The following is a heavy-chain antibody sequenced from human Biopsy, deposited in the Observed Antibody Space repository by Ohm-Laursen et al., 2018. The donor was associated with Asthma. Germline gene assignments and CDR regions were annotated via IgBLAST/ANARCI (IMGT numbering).Heavy chain of an antibody. J-gene: IGHJ5*02. D-gene: IGHD3-9*01. CDR3: ALSQDSGFDDHSPSWFDP. Sequence: PTQTLTLTCSFFGFSLRTPGVGVGWILQSPGKALEWLALIYLDDYNLFRPSLKRRLTITKDPSKNRVVLTMTKMDPVDSGTYYCALSQDSGFDDHSPSWFDPWGQGTLVTVSS. CDR2: IYLDDYN. V-gene: IGHV2-5*02. CDR1: GFSLRTPGVG.